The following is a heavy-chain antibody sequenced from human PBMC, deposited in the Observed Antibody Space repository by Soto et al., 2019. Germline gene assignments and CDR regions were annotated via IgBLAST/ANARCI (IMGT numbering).Heavy chain of an antibody. V-gene: IGHV3-21*01. CDR3: ARGTRAMGTAAGTWFDP. J-gene: IGHJ5*02. Sequence: GGSLRLSCAASGFTFSSYSMNWVRQAPGKGLEWVSSISSSSSYIYYADSVKGRFTISRGNAKNSLYLQMNSLRAEDTAVYYCARGTRAMGTAAGTWFDPWGQGTLVTVAS. CDR2: ISSSSSYI. CDR1: GFTFSSYS. D-gene: IGHD6-13*01.